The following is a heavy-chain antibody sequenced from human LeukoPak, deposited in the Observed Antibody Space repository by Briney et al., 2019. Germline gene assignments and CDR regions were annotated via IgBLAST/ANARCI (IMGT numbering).Heavy chain of an antibody. CDR1: GFTFSSYG. V-gene: IGHV3-23*01. Sequence: GGSLRLSCAASGFTFSSYGMSWVRLAPGKGLEWVSSITGSGGSRYYADPVKGRFTISRDNSKNTLYLQMNSLRAEDTAVYYCAKGTTILPGVFDYWGQGTLVTVSS. J-gene: IGHJ4*02. CDR2: ITGSGGSR. CDR3: AKGTTILPGVFDY. D-gene: IGHD2-15*01.